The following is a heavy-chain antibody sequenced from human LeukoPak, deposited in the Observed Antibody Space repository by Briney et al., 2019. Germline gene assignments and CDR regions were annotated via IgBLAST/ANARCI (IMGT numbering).Heavy chain of an antibody. CDR3: ARVLSPAGATTENKRNYYYGIDV. D-gene: IGHD1-26*01. J-gene: IGHJ6*02. CDR1: GGSISSYY. Sequence: SETLSLTCTVSGGSISSYYWSWIRQPPGKGLEWIGYIYYSGSTNYNPSLKSRVTISVDTSKNQFSLKLSSVTAADTAVYYCARVLSPAGATTENKRNYYYGIDVWGQGTTVTVSS. CDR2: IYYSGST. V-gene: IGHV4-59*01.